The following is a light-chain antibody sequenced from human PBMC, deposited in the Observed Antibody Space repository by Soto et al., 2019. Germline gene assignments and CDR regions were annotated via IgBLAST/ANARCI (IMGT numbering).Light chain of an antibody. CDR1: QDISNS. V-gene: IGKV1-27*01. CDR3: QKYNSAPLT. J-gene: IGKJ4*01. Sequence: DIQMTQSPSSLSASGGDRVTITCRASQDISNSLAWYQQKPGKVPKVLIYAASILQSGVPARFSGSGSGTDFTLTISSLQPEDVATYYCQKYNSAPLTFGGGTKVEI. CDR2: AAS.